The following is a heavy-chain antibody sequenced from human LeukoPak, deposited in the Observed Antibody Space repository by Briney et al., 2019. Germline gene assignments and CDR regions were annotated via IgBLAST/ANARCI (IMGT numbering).Heavy chain of an antibody. Sequence: PGGSLRLSCAASGFTFSTYTMSWVRQAPGKGLEWVSAISGSGGGGGTTNYADSVKGRFTISRDNSKNTPYLRMNSLRAEDTAVYYCVCYYASGVFYWGQGTLVTVSS. V-gene: IGHV3-23*01. CDR3: VCYYASGVFY. CDR2: ISGSGGGGGTT. J-gene: IGHJ4*02. D-gene: IGHD3-10*01. CDR1: GFTFSTYT.